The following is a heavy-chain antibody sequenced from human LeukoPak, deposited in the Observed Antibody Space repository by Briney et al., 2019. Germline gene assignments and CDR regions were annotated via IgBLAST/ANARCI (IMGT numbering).Heavy chain of an antibody. CDR1: EFTFSSYN. Sequence: GGSLRLSCAASEFTFSSYNMNWVRQAPGKGLEWVSSISSSSSYIYYADSVKGRFTISRDNAKNSLYLQMNSLRAEDTAVYYCAREVFWSGYYSNLHFDYWGQGTLVTVSS. CDR3: AREVFWSGYYSNLHFDY. D-gene: IGHD3-3*01. V-gene: IGHV3-21*01. J-gene: IGHJ4*02. CDR2: ISSSSSYI.